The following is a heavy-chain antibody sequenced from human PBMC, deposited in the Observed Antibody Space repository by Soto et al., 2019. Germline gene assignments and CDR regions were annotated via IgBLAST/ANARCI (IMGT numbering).Heavy chain of an antibody. Sequence: GGSLRLSCAASGLSFSNAWMNWVRQAPGKGLEWVGQVRSKTDGGTIFYPAPVKDRFIISRDDSRNTLYLQMNSLKTEDTAVYYCTTAHPRGPDYWGQGTLVTVSS. CDR2: VRSKTDGGTI. J-gene: IGHJ4*02. V-gene: IGHV3-15*01. CDR1: GLSFSNAW. D-gene: IGHD5-12*01. CDR3: TTAHPRGPDY.